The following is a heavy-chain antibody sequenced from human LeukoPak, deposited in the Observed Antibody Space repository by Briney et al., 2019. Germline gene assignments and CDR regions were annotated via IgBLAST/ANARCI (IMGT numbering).Heavy chain of an antibody. V-gene: IGHV3-23*01. Sequence: PGGSLRLSCVASGITFSSYAMRWVRQAPGKGLEWVSAISGSGGSTYYADSVKGRFTISRDNSKNTLYLQMNSLRSDDTAVYYCARDGITMVRGVGRFDYWGQGTLVTVSS. CDR3: ARDGITMVRGVGRFDY. CDR2: ISGSGGST. J-gene: IGHJ4*02. D-gene: IGHD3-10*01. CDR1: GITFSSYA.